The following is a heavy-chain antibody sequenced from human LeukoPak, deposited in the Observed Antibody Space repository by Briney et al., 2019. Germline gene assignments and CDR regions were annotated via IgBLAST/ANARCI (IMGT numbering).Heavy chain of an antibody. D-gene: IGHD6-19*01. CDR2: IIPIFGTA. V-gene: IGHV1-69*05. CDR3: ARDCGSGWYCRDY. J-gene: IGHJ4*02. CDR1: GGTFSSYA. Sequence: SVKVSCKASGGTFSSYAISWVRQAPGQGLERMGGIIPIFGTANYAQKFQGRVTITTDESTSTAYMELSSLRSEDTAVYYCARDCGSGWYCRDYWGQGTLVTVSS.